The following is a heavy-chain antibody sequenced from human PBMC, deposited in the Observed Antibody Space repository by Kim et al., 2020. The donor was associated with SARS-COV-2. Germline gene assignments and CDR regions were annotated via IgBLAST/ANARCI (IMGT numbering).Heavy chain of an antibody. CDR2: IYYSGST. CDR1: GGSISSSSYY. V-gene: IGHV4-39*01. Sequence: SETLSLTCTVSGGSISSSSYYWGWIRQPPGKGLEWSGSIYYSGSTYYNPSLKSRVTISVDTSKNQFSLKLSSVTAADTAVYYCARRHSSGWYKGGWFDPWGQGALVTVSS. J-gene: IGHJ5*02. CDR3: ARRHSSGWYKGGWFDP. D-gene: IGHD6-19*01.